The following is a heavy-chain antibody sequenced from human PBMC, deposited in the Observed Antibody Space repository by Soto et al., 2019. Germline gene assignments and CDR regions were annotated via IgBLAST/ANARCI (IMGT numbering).Heavy chain of an antibody. V-gene: IGHV1-46*03. CDR2: INPSGGST. J-gene: IGHJ6*03. CDR3: ARDHRTKYCSGGSCYSGYYYYYMDV. CDR1: GYTFTSYY. D-gene: IGHD2-15*01. Sequence: ASVKVSCQASGYTFTSYYMHWVRQAPGQGLEWMGIINPSGGSTSYAQKFQGRVTMTRDTSTSTVYMELSSLRSEDTAVYYCARDHRTKYCSGGSCYSGYYYYYMDVWGKGTTVTVSS.